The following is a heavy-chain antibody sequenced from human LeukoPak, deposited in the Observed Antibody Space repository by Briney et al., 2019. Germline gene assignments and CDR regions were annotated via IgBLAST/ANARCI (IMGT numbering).Heavy chain of an antibody. Sequence: SETLSLTCTVSGYSISSGYYWGWIRQPPGKGLEWIGSIYHSGSTYYNPSLKSRVTISVDTSKNQFSLKLSSVTAADTAVYYCARERTYYYGSGSYRLFDYWGQGTLVAVSS. V-gene: IGHV4-38-2*02. D-gene: IGHD3-10*01. CDR1: GYSISSGYY. CDR2: IYHSGST. CDR3: ARERTYYYGSGSYRLFDY. J-gene: IGHJ4*02.